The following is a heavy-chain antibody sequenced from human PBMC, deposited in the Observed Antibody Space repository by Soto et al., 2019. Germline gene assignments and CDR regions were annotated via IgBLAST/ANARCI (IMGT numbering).Heavy chain of an antibody. CDR2: IYFSGST. V-gene: IGHV4-59*01. Sequence: PSETLSLTCTVSGGSISSYYWSWIRQPPGKGLEWIGYIYFSGSTNYNPSLKSRVTISVDTSKNQFSLKLSSVTAADTAVYYCARDGYYYDSSGYQSVYYFDYWGQGTLVTVSS. CDR3: ARDGYYYDSSGYQSVYYFDY. CDR1: GGSISSYY. J-gene: IGHJ4*02. D-gene: IGHD3-22*01.